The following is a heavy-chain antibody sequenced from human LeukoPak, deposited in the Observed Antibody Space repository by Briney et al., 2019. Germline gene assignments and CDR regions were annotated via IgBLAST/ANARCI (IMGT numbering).Heavy chain of an antibody. J-gene: IGHJ4*02. Sequence: SETLSLTCTVSGGSISSYYWSWIRQPPGKGLEWMGYIYYSGSNNYNPSLKSRVTISVDTSKNQFSLKLSSVTATDTAVYYCARAPNYYDSSGYLEFDYWGQGTLVTVSS. V-gene: IGHV4-59*01. CDR3: ARAPNYYDSSGYLEFDY. CDR2: IYYSGSN. D-gene: IGHD3-22*01. CDR1: GGSISSYY.